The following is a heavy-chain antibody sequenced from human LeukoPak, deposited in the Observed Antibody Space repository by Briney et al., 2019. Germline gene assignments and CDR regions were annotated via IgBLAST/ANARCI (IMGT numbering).Heavy chain of an antibody. CDR2: ISYDGSNK. V-gene: IGHV3-30-3*01. D-gene: IGHD2-15*01. J-gene: IGHJ4*02. Sequence: GGSLRLSCAASGFTFSSYAMHWVRQAPGKGLEWVAVISYDGSNKYYADSVKGRFTISRDNSKNTLYLQMNSLRAEDTAVYYCARPLGYCSGGSCFPFDYWGQGTLVTVSS. CDR3: ARPLGYCSGGSCFPFDY. CDR1: GFTFSSYA.